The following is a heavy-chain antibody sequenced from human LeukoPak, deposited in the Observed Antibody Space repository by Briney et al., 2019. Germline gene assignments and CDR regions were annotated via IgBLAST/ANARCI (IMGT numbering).Heavy chain of an antibody. D-gene: IGHD3-22*01. J-gene: IGHJ4*02. CDR1: GYTFTSYG. CDR2: ISAYNGNT. V-gene: IGHV1-18*01. Sequence: ASVKVSCKASGYTFTSYGISWVRQAPGQGLEWMGWISAYNGNTNYAQKLQGRVTMTADKSTGTAYMELRSLRSDVTAVYCCARGRTYYYDSSGGPYFDYWGQGTLVTVSS. CDR3: ARGRTYYYDSSGGPYFDY.